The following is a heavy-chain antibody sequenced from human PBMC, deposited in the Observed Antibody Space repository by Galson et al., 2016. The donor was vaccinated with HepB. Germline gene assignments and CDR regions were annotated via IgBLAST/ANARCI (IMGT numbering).Heavy chain of an antibody. D-gene: IGHD3-3*01. CDR1: GYSFSSSW. CDR2: IYPRDSDT. J-gene: IGHJ4*02. CDR3: VRGGDFWSGYPDY. V-gene: IGHV5-51*01. Sequence: QSGAEVKKPGESLKISCKASGYSFSSSWIAWVRQMPGKGLEWMGVIYPRDSDTRYSPSFQGQVSISAEKSISTAYLQWSSLKASDTAMYFCVRGGDFWSGYPDYWGQGTLVTVSS.